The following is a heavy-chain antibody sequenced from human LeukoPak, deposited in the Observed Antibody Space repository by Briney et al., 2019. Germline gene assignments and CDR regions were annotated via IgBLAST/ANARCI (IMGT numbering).Heavy chain of an antibody. D-gene: IGHD5-12*01. V-gene: IGHV3-21*01. J-gene: IGHJ4*02. CDR2: ISSNGDYT. Sequence: GGSLRLSCVSSGFLFGSHTMNWVRQAPGKGLEWVASISSNGDYTFSADSMKGRFSISRDNAKKSLYLQMNSLRAEDTAVYYCARDSYSGYDRLLNWGQGTLVTVSS. CDR1: GFLFGSHT. CDR3: ARDSYSGYDRLLN.